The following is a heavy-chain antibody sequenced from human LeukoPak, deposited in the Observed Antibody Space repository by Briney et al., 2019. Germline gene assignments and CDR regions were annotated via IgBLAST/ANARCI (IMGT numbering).Heavy chain of an antibody. CDR3: ATGRVATTLVYYGMDV. J-gene: IGHJ6*02. CDR2: FDPEDGET. CDR1: GYTLTELS. V-gene: IGHV1-24*01. Sequence: ASVKVSCEVSGYTLTELSMHWVRQAPGKGLEWMGGFDPEDGETIYAQKFQGRVTMTEDTSTDTAYMELSSLRSEDTAVYYCATGRVATTLVYYGMDVWGQGTTVTVSS. D-gene: IGHD5-12*01.